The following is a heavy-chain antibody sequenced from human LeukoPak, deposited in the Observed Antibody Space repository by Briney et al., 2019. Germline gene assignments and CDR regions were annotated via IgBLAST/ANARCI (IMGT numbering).Heavy chain of an antibody. J-gene: IGHJ6*03. CDR2: IYYSGST. V-gene: IGHV4-59*01. CDR1: GGSISSYY. CDR3: ARVSGSFLYYYYMDV. D-gene: IGHD1-26*01. Sequence: SETLSLTCTVSGGSISSYYWSWIRQPPGKGLEWIGYIYYSGSTNYNPSLKSRVTISVDTSKNQFSLKLSSVTAADTAVYYCARVSGSFLYYYYMDVWGKGTTVTISS.